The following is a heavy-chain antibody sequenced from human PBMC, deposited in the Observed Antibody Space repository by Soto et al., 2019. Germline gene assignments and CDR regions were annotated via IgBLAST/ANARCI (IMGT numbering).Heavy chain of an antibody. V-gene: IGHV1-69*19. CDR1: GGTFNTYA. D-gene: IGHD3-10*01. Sequence: QVQLVRSGAEMQKPGSSVKVSCQSSGGTFNTYAMNWVRQAPGQGPEWMGDISPMFGAANYAPKFQGRVTITADESTGTSYMQLSSLTSEDTALYFCAREVQVHTPAFVYWGQGTLVTVSS. CDR2: ISPMFGAA. CDR3: AREVQVHTPAFVY. J-gene: IGHJ4*02.